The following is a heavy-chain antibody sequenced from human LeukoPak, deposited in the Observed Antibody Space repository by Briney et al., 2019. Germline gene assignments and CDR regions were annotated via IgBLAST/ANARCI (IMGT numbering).Heavy chain of an antibody. V-gene: IGHV3-23*01. CDR2: IGVSSTDT. Sequence: GGSLRLSCAASGFTFTTSVMSWVRQAPGKGLEWVSTIGVSSTDTSYADSVKGRFTISRDTSKSTLYLQMDSLRAEDTALYYCAKQISSVSQVLYFNYWGQGTLVTVSS. CDR1: GFTFTTSV. CDR3: AKQISSVSQVLYFNY. D-gene: IGHD3-10*01. J-gene: IGHJ4*02.